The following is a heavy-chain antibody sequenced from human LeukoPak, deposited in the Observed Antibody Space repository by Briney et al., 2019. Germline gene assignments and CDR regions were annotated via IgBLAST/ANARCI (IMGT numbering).Heavy chain of an antibody. CDR1: GFTFSSYA. V-gene: IGHV3-23*01. D-gene: IGHD6-19*01. CDR2: ISGSGGST. Sequence: PGGSLRLSCAASGFTFSSYAMSWVRQAPGKGLEWVSAISGSGGSTYYADSVKGRFTISRDTSKNTLYLHMNSLRADDTAVYYCARDPSGNLHFDYWGQGTLVTVSS. J-gene: IGHJ4*02. CDR3: ARDPSGNLHFDY.